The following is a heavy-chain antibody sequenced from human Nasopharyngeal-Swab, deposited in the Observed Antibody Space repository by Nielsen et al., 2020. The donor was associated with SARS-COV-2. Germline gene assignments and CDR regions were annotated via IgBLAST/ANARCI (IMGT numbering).Heavy chain of an antibody. CDR2: ISSSSSYT. D-gene: IGHD6-19*01. CDR3: ARVQWRDNAFDI. Sequence: GGSLRLSCAASGFTFSSYAMSWIRQAPGKGLEWVSYISSSSSYTNYADSVKGRFTISRDNAKNSLYLQMNSLRAEDTAVYYCARVQWRDNAFDIWGQGTMVTVSS. J-gene: IGHJ3*02. CDR1: GFTFSSYA. V-gene: IGHV3-11*06.